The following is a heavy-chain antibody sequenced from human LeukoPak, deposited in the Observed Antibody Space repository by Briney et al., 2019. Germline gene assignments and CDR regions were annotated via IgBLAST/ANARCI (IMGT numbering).Heavy chain of an antibody. CDR3: AGQHHSNTVDF. V-gene: IGHV4-59*08. D-gene: IGHD4-11*01. CDR1: GVSISSYY. CDR2: ISYIGSI. Sequence: SQTLSLTCTGSGVSISSYYWNWIRQPPGKGLEWIAYISYIGSINYNPSLKSRVTISLDTSKNQFYLKLSSVTAADTDVYYCAGQHHSNTVDFWGQGTLVTVSS. J-gene: IGHJ4*02.